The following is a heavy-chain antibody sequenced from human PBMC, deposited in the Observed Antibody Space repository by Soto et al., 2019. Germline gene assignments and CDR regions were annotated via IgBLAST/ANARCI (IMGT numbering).Heavy chain of an antibody. CDR1: GGSISSYY. D-gene: IGHD3-3*01. J-gene: IGHJ4*02. Sequence: SETLSLTCTVSGGSISSYYWSWIRQSPGKGLEWIGYVYYSGSTNYNPSLKSRVTISVDTSKNQFSLKLRSVTAADTAVYYCAASISIFGVVPFWGQGTLVTVSS. CDR3: AASISIFGVVPF. V-gene: IGHV4-59*01. CDR2: VYYSGST.